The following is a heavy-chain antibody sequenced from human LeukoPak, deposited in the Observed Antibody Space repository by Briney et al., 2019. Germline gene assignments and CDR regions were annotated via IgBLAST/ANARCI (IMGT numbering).Heavy chain of an antibody. J-gene: IGHJ4*02. CDR3: EAYGSV. V-gene: IGHV3-7*03. CDR2: IKEDGSET. Sequence: GGSLRLSCAASGLIFSNYWMTWVRQAPGRGLEWVADIKEDGSETYYVDSVKGRFTISRDNDKNTLYLQMNSLRAEDTAVYYCEAYGSVWGQGTLVIVSS. CDR1: GLIFSNYW. D-gene: IGHD3-10*01.